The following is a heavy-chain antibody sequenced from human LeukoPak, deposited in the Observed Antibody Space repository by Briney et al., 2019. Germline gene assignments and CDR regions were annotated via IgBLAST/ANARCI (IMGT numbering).Heavy chain of an antibody. D-gene: IGHD3-3*01. CDR2: IIPIFGTA. Sequence: SVKASCKASGGTFSSYAISWVRQAPRQGLEWMGGIIPIFGTANYAQKFQGRVTITADESTSTAYMELSSLRSEDTAVYYCARDRWSGYYVFDYWGQGTLVTVSS. V-gene: IGHV1-69*13. CDR1: GGTFSSYA. J-gene: IGHJ4*02. CDR3: ARDRWSGYYVFDY.